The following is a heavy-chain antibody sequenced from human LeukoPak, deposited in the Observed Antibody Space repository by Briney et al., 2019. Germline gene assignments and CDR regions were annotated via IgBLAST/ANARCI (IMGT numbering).Heavy chain of an antibody. D-gene: IGHD1-26*01. CDR1: GYTFTSYD. CDR3: AKRLEEGVGGFDY. V-gene: IGHV1-8*01. CDR2: MNPNSGNT. Sequence: ASVKVSCKASGYTFTSYDINWVRQATGQGLEWMGWMNPNSGNTGYAQKFQGRVTITADESTSTAYMELSSLRSEDTAVYYCAKRLEEGVGGFDYWGQGTLVTVSS. J-gene: IGHJ4*02.